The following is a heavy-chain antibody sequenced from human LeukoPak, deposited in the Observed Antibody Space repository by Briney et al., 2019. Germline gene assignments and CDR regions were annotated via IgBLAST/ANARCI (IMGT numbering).Heavy chain of an antibody. CDR3: ARRANYGDY. Sequence: GESLKISCKGFGYSFTCYWIGWVRQMPGKGLEWMGMIFPGDSGTRYSPSFQGQVTISADKSISTAYLQWSSLKASDTAMYYCARRANYGDYWGQGTLVTVSS. CDR2: IFPGDSGT. CDR1: GYSFTCYW. J-gene: IGHJ4*02. V-gene: IGHV5-51*01.